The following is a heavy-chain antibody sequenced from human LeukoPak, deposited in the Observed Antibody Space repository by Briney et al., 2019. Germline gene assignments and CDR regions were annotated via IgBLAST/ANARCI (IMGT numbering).Heavy chain of an antibody. D-gene: IGHD3/OR15-3a*01. J-gene: IGHJ3*02. Sequence: SVKVSCKASGGTFSSYAISWVRQAPGQGLEWMGGIIPIFGTANYAQKFQGRVTITADESTSTAYMELSSLRSEDTAVYYCVCRTGYYLDAFDIWGQGTMVTVSS. V-gene: IGHV1-69*01. CDR2: IIPIFGTA. CDR1: GGTFSSYA. CDR3: VCRTGYYLDAFDI.